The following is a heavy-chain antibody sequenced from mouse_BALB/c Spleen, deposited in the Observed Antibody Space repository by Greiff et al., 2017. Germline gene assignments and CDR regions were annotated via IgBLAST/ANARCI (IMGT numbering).Heavy chain of an antibody. Sequence: EVQLVESGGGLVKPGGSLKLSCAASGFTFSSYAMSWVRQSPEKRLEWVAEISSGGSYTYYPDTVTGRFTISRDNAKNTLYLEMSSLRSEDTAMYYCASVFTMVKGFAYWGQGTLVTVSA. CDR3: ASVFTMVKGFAY. CDR1: GFTFSSYA. CDR2: ISSGGSYT. V-gene: IGHV5-9-4*01. J-gene: IGHJ3*01. D-gene: IGHD2-1*01.